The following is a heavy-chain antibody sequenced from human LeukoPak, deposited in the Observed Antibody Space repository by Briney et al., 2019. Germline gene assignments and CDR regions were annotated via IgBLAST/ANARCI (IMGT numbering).Heavy chain of an antibody. CDR1: GGSISSYY. V-gene: IGHV4-59*01. Sequence: ASETLFLTCTVSGGSISSYYWSWIRQPPGKGLEWIGYIYYSGSTNYNPSLKSRVTISVDTSKNQFSLKLSSVTAADTAVYYCASYGSGSYYMGFDYWGQGTLVTVSS. D-gene: IGHD3-10*01. J-gene: IGHJ4*02. CDR2: IYYSGST. CDR3: ASYGSGSYYMGFDY.